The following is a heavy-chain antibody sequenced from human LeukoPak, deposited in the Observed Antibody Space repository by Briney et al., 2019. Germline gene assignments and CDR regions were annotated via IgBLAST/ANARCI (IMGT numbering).Heavy chain of an antibody. D-gene: IGHD1/OR15-1a*01. CDR3: ARDGGGWNKNWIDP. V-gene: IGHV3-48*04. CDR2: ISNSGSTI. CDR1: GFTFSSYN. Sequence: GGSLRLSCAASGFTFSSYNMNWVRQAPGKGLEWISYISNSGSTIYYADSVKGRFTISRDNAQNSLHLQMNSLRAEDTAVYYCARDGGGWNKNWIDPWGQGTLVTVSS. J-gene: IGHJ5*02.